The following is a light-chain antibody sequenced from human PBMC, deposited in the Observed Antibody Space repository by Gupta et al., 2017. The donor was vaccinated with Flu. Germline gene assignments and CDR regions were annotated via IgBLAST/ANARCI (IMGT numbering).Light chain of an antibody. CDR1: QSAGSD. CDR3: QQYHKGPPIT. J-gene: IGKJ1*01. CDR2: AAS. Sequence: ATLSVSPGERATLSCRASQSAGSDLAWYQQRPGQSPRLLIYAASSRATGVPARFSGGGSGTEFTLTISSRQSEDLATYYCQQYHKGPPITIGQGTKVEFK. V-gene: IGKV3-15*01.